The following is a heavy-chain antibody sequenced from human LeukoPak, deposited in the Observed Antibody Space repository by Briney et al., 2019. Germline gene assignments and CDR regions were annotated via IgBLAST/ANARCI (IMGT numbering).Heavy chain of an antibody. Sequence: TGGSLRLSCAASGFTFSSYAMSWVRQAPGKGLEWVSTISGTGGSTYSADSVKGQFTISRDNSKNTLYLQMNSLRAEDTAVYYCAKNYDFWSGYQFDYWGQGTLVTVSS. D-gene: IGHD3-3*01. CDR1: GFTFSSYA. V-gene: IGHV3-23*01. CDR2: ISGTGGST. CDR3: AKNYDFWSGYQFDY. J-gene: IGHJ4*02.